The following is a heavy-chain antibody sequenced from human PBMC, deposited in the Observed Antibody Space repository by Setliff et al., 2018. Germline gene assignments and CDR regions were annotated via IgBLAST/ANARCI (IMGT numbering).Heavy chain of an antibody. D-gene: IGHD1-26*01. J-gene: IGHJ4*02. CDR3: ARSPSSGAYWNPRPFYSDY. CDR1: GVSITSTGGY. V-gene: IGHV4-61*09. Sequence: TCNVSGVSITSTGGYWTWIRQPAGKGLEWIGHISPSGSTTYNPSVKSRVTISLDTSKNHFSLKLDSVTAADTALYYCARSPSSGAYWNPRPFYSDYWARGTLVTVSS. CDR2: ISPSGST.